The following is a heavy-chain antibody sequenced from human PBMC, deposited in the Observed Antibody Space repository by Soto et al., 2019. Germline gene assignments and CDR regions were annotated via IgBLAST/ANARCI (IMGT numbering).Heavy chain of an antibody. CDR2: IIPILGIA. D-gene: IGHD6-19*01. CDR1: GGTFSSYT. J-gene: IGHJ6*02. CDR3: SRAPKYSSGRNYYSVTAV. V-gene: IGHV1-69*02. Sequence: GASVKVSCKASGGTFSSYTISWVRQAPGQGLEWMGRIIPILGIANYAQKFQGRVTITADKSTSTAYMELSSLRSEDTAVYYCSRAPKYSSGRNYYSVTAVWGQGTTVPVSS.